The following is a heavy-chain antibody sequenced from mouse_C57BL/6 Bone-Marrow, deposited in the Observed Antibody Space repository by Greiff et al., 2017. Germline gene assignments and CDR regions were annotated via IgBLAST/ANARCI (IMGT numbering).Heavy chain of an antibody. V-gene: IGHV1-69*01. Sequence: QVQLQQSGAELVMPGASVKLSCKASGYTFTSYWMHWVKQRPGQGLEWIGEIDPSDSYTNYNQKFKGKSTLTVDKSSSTAYMQLSSLTSEDSAVYYCATPLGSYVDYWGQGTTLTVSS. CDR1: GYTFTSYW. CDR3: ATPLGSYVDY. J-gene: IGHJ2*01. D-gene: IGHD1-1*01. CDR2: IDPSDSYT.